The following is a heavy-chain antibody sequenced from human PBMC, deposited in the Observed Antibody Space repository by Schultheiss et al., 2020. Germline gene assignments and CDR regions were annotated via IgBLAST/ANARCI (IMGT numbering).Heavy chain of an antibody. D-gene: IGHD1-26*01. CDR3: ARIIVSGSYYEGRYYYYYYMDV. V-gene: IGHV4-31*03. Sequence: SETLSLTCTVSGGSISSGGYYWSWIRQHPGKGLEWIGSIYYSGSTYYNPSLKSRVTISVDTSKNQFSLKLSSVTAADTAVYYCARIIVSGSYYEGRYYYYYYMDVWGKGTTVNGSS. J-gene: IGHJ6*03. CDR2: IYYSGST. CDR1: GGSISSGGYY.